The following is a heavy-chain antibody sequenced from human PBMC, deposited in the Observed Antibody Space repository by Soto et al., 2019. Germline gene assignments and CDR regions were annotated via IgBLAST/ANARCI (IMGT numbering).Heavy chain of an antibody. CDR1: GGSFNGYY. D-gene: IGHD5-18*01. J-gene: IGHJ4*02. CDR3: ARERYGGDGIYFDY. CDR2: ISYSGTT. Sequence: SETLSLTCIVSGGSFNGYYWSWIRQPPGKELEWVGYISYSGTTNYNPDPKSRVTTSLDTYTNQLSLQLGSVTTADTAMYYCARERYGGDGIYFDYWGQGTLVTVSS. V-gene: IGHV4-4*08.